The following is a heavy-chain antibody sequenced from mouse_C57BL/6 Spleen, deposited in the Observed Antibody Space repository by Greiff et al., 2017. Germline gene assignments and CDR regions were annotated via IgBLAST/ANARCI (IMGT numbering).Heavy chain of an antibody. J-gene: IGHJ4*01. V-gene: IGHV1-76*01. CDR3: ASGGNYDGYAMDY. D-gene: IGHD2-1*01. Sequence: VQLQESGAELVRPGASVKLSCKASGYTFTDYYINWVKQRPGQGLEWIARIYPGSGNTYYNEKFKGKATLTAEKSSSTAYMQLSSLTSEDSAVYFCASGGNYDGYAMDYWGQGTSVTVSS. CDR1: GYTFTDYY. CDR2: IYPGSGNT.